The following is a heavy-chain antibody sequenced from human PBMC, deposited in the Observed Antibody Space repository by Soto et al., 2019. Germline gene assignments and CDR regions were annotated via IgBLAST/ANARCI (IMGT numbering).Heavy chain of an antibody. CDR2: IYYSGST. CDR1: GGSISSSSYY. V-gene: IGHV4-39*01. Sequence: NPSETLSLTCTVSGGSISSSSYYWGWTRQPPGKGLEWIGSIYYSGSTYYNPSLKSRVTISVDTSKNQFSLKLSSVTAADTAVYYCAIHREEYYDFWSSDYYGMDVWGQGTTVTVSS. CDR3: AIHREEYYDFWSSDYYGMDV. D-gene: IGHD3-3*01. J-gene: IGHJ6*02.